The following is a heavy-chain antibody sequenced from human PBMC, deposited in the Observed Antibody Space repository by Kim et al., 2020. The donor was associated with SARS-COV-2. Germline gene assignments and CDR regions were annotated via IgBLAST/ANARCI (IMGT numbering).Heavy chain of an antibody. Sequence: TSHPPLKSRVTMPVDTSKNQFSLKLSSVTAADTAVYYCARQAAVAGTLDYWGQGTLVTVSS. J-gene: IGHJ4*02. D-gene: IGHD6-19*01. CDR3: ARQAAVAGTLDY. V-gene: IGHV4-4*07.